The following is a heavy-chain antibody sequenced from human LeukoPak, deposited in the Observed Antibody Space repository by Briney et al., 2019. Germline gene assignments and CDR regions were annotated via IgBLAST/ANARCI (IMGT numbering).Heavy chain of an antibody. V-gene: IGHV1-18*01. D-gene: IGHD6-19*01. CDR1: GYTFTSYG. J-gene: IGHJ6*02. Sequence: ASVTVSCKASGYTFTSYGISWVRQAPGQGLEWMGWISAYNGNTNYAQKFQGRVTMTRDTSISTAYMELSRLRSDDTAVYYCARDRGWPYYYYYYGMDVWGRGTTVTVSS. CDR2: ISAYNGNT. CDR3: ARDRGWPYYYYYYGMDV.